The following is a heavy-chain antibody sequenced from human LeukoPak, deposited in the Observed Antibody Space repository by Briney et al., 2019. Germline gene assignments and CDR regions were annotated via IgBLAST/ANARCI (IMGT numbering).Heavy chain of an antibody. D-gene: IGHD5-12*01. V-gene: IGHV3-21*01. CDR3: ARVLYIVATIGWPGY. Sequence: RGSLRLSCAASGFTFSSYSMNWVRQAPGKGLEWVSSISSSSSYIYYADSVKGRFTISRDNAKNSLYLQMNSLRAEDTAVYYCARVLYIVATIGWPGYWGQGTLVTVSS. J-gene: IGHJ4*02. CDR2: ISSSSSYI. CDR1: GFTFSSYS.